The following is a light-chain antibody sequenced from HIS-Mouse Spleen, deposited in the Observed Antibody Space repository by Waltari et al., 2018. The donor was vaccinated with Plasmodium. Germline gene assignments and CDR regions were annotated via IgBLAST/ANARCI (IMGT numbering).Light chain of an antibody. J-gene: IGKJ1*01. Sequence: DIQMTQSPSSLSASVGDRVTITGRASQSISNYLHWYQQKPGKAPKLLIYAASSLQSGVPSRFSGSGSGTDFTLTISSLQPEDFATYYCQQNYNTWTFGQGTKVEIK. CDR2: AAS. CDR1: QSISNY. CDR3: QQNYNTWT. V-gene: IGKV1-39*01.